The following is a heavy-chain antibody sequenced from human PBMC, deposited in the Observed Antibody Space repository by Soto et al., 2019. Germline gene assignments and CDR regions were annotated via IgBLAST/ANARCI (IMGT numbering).Heavy chain of an antibody. CDR1: GYTFTSYG. CDR3: TRDRPGVYSTSFLLRGGWFDP. D-gene: IGHD6-13*01. V-gene: IGHV1-18*01. J-gene: IGHJ5*02. Sequence: ASVKVSCKASGYTFTSYGISWVRQAPGQGLEWMGWISAYNGNTNYAQKLQGRVTMTTDTSTSTAYMELRSLRSDDTAVYYCTRDRPGVYSTSFLLRGGWFDPWGPGTLVTVSS. CDR2: ISAYNGNT.